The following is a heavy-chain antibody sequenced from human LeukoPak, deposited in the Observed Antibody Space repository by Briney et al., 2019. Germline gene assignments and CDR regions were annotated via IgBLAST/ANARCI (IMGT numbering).Heavy chain of an antibody. D-gene: IGHD3-3*01. CDR3: ARGVGNTYYDFWSGYYPYYFDY. CDR1: GYSFTSYW. J-gene: IGHJ4*02. V-gene: IGHV5-51*01. CDR2: IYPGDSDT. Sequence: GESLKISCKGSGYSFTSYWFGWVRQMPGKGLEWMGIIYPGDSDTRYSPSFQGQVTISADKSISTAYLQWSSLKASDTAMYYCARGVGNTYYDFWSGYYPYYFDYWGQGTLVTVSS.